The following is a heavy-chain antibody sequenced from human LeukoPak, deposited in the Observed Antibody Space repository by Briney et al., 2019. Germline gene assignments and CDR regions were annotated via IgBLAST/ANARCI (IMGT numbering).Heavy chain of an antibody. CDR2: IYPGDSDI. CDR3: ARVGDGYFDY. V-gene: IGHV5-51*01. J-gene: IGHJ4*02. Sequence: GESLKISCKGSGYSFTSYWIGWVRQMPGKGLEWLGIIYPGDSDITYSPSFQGRVTISADKSISTAYLQWRSLTASDTAMYYCARVGDGYFDYWGQGTLVTVSS. CDR1: GYSFTSYW. D-gene: IGHD3-3*01.